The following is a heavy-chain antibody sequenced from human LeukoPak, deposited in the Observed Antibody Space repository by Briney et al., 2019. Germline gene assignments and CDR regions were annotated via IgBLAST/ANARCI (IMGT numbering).Heavy chain of an antibody. J-gene: IGHJ4*02. CDR2: IYSGGST. Sequence: PGGSLRLSCAASGFTVSSNYMSWVRQAPGKGLEWVSVIYSGGSTYYADSVKGRFTISRDNSKNTLHLQMNSLRAEDTAVYYCARDSRYCSGGSCYSFFDYWGQGTLVTVSS. V-gene: IGHV3-66*01. CDR1: GFTVSSNY. CDR3: ARDSRYCSGGSCYSFFDY. D-gene: IGHD2-15*01.